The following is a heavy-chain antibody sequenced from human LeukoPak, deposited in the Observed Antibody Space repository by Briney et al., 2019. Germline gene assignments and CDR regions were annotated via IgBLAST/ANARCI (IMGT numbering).Heavy chain of an antibody. D-gene: IGHD3-10*01. V-gene: IGHV3-74*01. CDR3: AGPMVRGVIIIRDDAFDI. J-gene: IGHJ3*02. Sequence: GGSLRLSCAASGFTFSSYWMHWVRQAPGKGLVWVSRINSDGSSTSYADSVKGRFTISRDNAKNTLYLQMNSLRAEDTAVYYCAGPMVRGVIIIRDDAFDIWGQGTMVTVSS. CDR1: GFTFSSYW. CDR2: INSDGSST.